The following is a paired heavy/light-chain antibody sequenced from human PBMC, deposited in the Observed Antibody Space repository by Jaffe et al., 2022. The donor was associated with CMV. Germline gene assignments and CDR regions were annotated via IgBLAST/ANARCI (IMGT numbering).Light chain of an antibody. CDR2: AAS. CDR1: QGISSW. J-gene: IGKJ2*01. V-gene: IGKV1-12*01. Sequence: DIRVTQSPSSVSASVGDRVTITCRASQGISSWLDWYQQKPGKAPKLLIYAASSLQSGVPSRFSGSGSGTDFTLTISSLQPEDFATYYCQQANTFPYTFGQGTKLEIK. CDR3: QQANTFPYT.
Heavy chain of an antibody. V-gene: IGHV4-59*02. Sequence: QVQLQESGPGLVKPSETLSLTCTVSAGSVSGYYWSWIRQPPGKGLEWIGCIHYSGGAYYNPSLKGRLTISVDMSRNQFSLILNSVTAADTAVYYCARGSGYGDSPFDPWGQGTLVTVSS. J-gene: IGHJ5*02. CDR3: ARGSGYGDSPFDP. CDR1: AGSVSGYY. D-gene: IGHD4-17*01. CDR2: IHYSGGA.